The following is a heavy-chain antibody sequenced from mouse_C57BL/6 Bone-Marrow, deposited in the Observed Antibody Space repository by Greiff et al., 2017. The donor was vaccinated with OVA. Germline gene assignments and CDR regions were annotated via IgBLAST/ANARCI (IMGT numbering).Heavy chain of an antibody. Sequence: VHVKQSGTVLARPGASVKMSCKTSGYTFTSYWMHWVKQRPGQGLEWIGAIYPGNSDTSYNQKFKGKAKLTAVTSASTAYMELSSLTNEDSAVYYCTPFITTVVDYFDYWGQGTTLTVSS. V-gene: IGHV1-5*01. CDR2: IYPGNSDT. D-gene: IGHD1-1*01. CDR1: GYTFTSYW. J-gene: IGHJ2*01. CDR3: TPFITTVVDYFDY.